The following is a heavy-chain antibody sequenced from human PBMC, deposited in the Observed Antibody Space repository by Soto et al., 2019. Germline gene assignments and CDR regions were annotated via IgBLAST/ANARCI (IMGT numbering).Heavy chain of an antibody. V-gene: IGHV4-59*06. Sequence: SETLSLTCTVSGGSMSSYYWSRIRQHPGKGLEWIGYIYNSATTYYNPSLKSRVTISVDTSKNQFSLKVSSVTAADTAVYYCAREGGYSTTTDYWGQGTLVTVSS. J-gene: IGHJ4*02. CDR2: IYNSATT. CDR3: AREGGYSTTTDY. D-gene: IGHD6-13*01. CDR1: GGSMSSYY.